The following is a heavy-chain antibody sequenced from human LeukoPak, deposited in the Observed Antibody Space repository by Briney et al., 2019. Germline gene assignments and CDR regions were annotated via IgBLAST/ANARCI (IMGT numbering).Heavy chain of an antibody. D-gene: IGHD6-19*01. CDR1: GGSITSDNW. CDR2: AYHSGIT. V-gene: IGHV4-4*02. CDR3: ARGLYSSDAY. J-gene: IGHJ4*02. Sequence: PSETLSLTCAVSGGSITSDNWWIWVRQPPGKGLEWIGEAYHSGITNYNPSLKSRVTMSVDKSKNQFSLSLSSVTAADTAVYHCARGLYSSDAYWGQGILVPVSS.